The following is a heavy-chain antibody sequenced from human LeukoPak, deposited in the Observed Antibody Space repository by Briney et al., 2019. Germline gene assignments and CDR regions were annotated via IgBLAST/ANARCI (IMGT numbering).Heavy chain of an antibody. Sequence: SVTVSFTASGGTFISYAISWVRQAPGQGLEWMGGIIPIFGTANYAQKFQGRVTITADESTSTAYMELSSLRSEDTAVYYCAGRSGNYYDSSGYYHAFDIWGQGTMVTVSS. CDR3: AGRSGNYYDSSGYYHAFDI. D-gene: IGHD3-22*01. CDR2: IIPIFGTA. CDR1: GGTFISYA. J-gene: IGHJ3*02. V-gene: IGHV1-69*13.